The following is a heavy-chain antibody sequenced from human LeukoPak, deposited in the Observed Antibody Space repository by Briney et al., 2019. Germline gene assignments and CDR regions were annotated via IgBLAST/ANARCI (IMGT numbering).Heavy chain of an antibody. Sequence: SSVKVSCKASGGTFSSYAISWVRQAPGQGLELMGGIIPIFGTANYAQKFQGRVTITTDEYTSTDYMVLSSLRSEDTAVYYCARDPIGSSSSRGYYYYMDVWGKGTTVTVSS. J-gene: IGHJ6*03. CDR3: ARDPIGSSSSRGYYYYMDV. V-gene: IGHV1-69*05. D-gene: IGHD6-6*01. CDR1: GGTFSSYA. CDR2: IIPIFGTA.